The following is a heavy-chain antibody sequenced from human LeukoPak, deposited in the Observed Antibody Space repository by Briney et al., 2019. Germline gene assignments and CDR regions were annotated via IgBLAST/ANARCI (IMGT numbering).Heavy chain of an antibody. D-gene: IGHD1-26*01. V-gene: IGHV3-9*03. CDR2: ISWNSGSI. CDR1: GFTFDDYA. CDR3: ARVGARSWYFDL. J-gene: IGHJ2*01. Sequence: GGSLRLSCAAPGFTFDDYAMHWVRQAPGKGLEWVSGISWNSGSIGYADSVKGRFTISRDNAKNSLYLQMNSLRAEDMALYYCARVGARSWYFDLWGRGTLVTVSS.